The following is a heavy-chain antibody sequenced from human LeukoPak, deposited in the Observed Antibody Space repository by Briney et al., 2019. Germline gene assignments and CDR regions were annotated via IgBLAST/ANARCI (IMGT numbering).Heavy chain of an antibody. J-gene: IGHJ4*02. CDR2: INWNGGST. D-gene: IGHD3-10*01. CDR3: ARGLGGLLWFGDRRGYFDY. CDR1: GFTFDDYG. Sequence: GGSLRLSCAASGFTFDDYGMSWVRQAPGKGLEWVSGINWNGGSTGYADSVQGRFTISRDNAKNSLYLQMNSLRAEDTALYYCARGLGGLLWFGDRRGYFDYWGQGTLVTVSS. V-gene: IGHV3-20*04.